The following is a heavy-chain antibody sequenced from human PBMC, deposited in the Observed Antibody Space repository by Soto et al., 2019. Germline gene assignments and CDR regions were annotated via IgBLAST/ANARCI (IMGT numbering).Heavy chain of an antibody. CDR1: GGTFSSYA. J-gene: IGHJ6*02. CDR3: ARDLTYYYDSSGYPPHYYYGMDV. Sequence: SVKVSCKASGGTFSSYAISWVRQAPGQGLEWMGGIIPIFGTANYAQKFQGRVTITADESTSTAYMELSSLRSEDTAVYYCARDLTYYYDSSGYPPHYYYGMDVWGQGTTVTVSS. CDR2: IIPIFGTA. V-gene: IGHV1-69*13. D-gene: IGHD3-22*01.